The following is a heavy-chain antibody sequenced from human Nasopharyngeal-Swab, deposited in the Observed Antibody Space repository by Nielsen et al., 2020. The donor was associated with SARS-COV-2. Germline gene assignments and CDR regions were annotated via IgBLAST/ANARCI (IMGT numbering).Heavy chain of an antibody. Sequence: RQAPGKGLEWIGSIYYSGSTNYNPSLKSRVTISVDTSKNQFSLKLSSVTAADTAVYYCARCGGDCLKTPTLYYFDYWGQGTLVTVSS. D-gene: IGHD2-21*02. V-gene: IGHV4-39*07. CDR3: ARCGGDCLKTPTLYYFDY. CDR2: IYYSGST. J-gene: IGHJ4*02.